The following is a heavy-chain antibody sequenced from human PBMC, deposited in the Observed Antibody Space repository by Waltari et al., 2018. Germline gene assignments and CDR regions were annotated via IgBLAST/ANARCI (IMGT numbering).Heavy chain of an antibody. CDR1: GFRFTPAW. CDR2: IKSQNDGVTT. V-gene: IGHV3-15*01. D-gene: IGHD7-27*01. J-gene: IGHJ4*01. Sequence: EVQMVESGGGSVKPGDSLRLSCVASGFRFTPAWLTWVRQAPGKGRELFGRIKSQNDGVTTNFAAAVRGRFSISRDDSQNMVFLQMNSLRTEDTAVYYCTTLDAPWGGWGHGTLVTVSS. CDR3: TTLDAPWGG.